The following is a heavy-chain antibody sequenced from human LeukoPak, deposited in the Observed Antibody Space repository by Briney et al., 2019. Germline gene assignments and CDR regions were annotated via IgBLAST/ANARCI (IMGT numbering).Heavy chain of an antibody. V-gene: IGHV3-20*01. Sequence: PGGSLRLSCVASGFTFGSYGMSWVRQAPGKGLEWVSGINWNGGSTGYADSVKGRFTISRDNAKNSLYLQMNSLRVEDTALYHCARVSCSSTSCYMANWFDPWGQGTLVTVSS. D-gene: IGHD2-2*02. J-gene: IGHJ5*02. CDR1: GFTFGSYG. CDR3: ARVSCSSTSCYMANWFDP. CDR2: INWNGGST.